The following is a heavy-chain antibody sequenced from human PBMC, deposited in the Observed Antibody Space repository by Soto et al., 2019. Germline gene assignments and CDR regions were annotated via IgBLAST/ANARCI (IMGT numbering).Heavy chain of an antibody. CDR2: VNDSGST. CDR1: GGSFSNYY. CDR3: ARCQYHGSAGFYTIRYFYGVDV. D-gene: IGHD3-22*01. V-gene: IGHV4-34*01. Sequence: PWETLSLTCSLSGGSFSNYYWTWIRQPPGAGLEWIGEVNDSGSTSYSPALKSRVTISVDSSKNQFSLILTSITAADRAVYFCARCQYHGSAGFYTIRYFYGVDVWGQGTTVTVSS. J-gene: IGHJ6*02.